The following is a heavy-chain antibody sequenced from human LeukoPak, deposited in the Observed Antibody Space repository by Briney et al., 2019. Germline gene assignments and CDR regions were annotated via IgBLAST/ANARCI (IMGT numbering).Heavy chain of an antibody. J-gene: IGHJ4*02. CDR3: ARDDYGDSGPLFDY. CDR2: IRTNGAGT. Sequence: GGSQRLSCGASGFTFSSYNMNWVRRAPGQGLEWVSTIRTNGAGTHYADSVRGRFTISRDDSKNTLYLQMDSLRAEDTAVYYCARDDYGDSGPLFDYWGQGTLSPSPQ. D-gene: IGHD4-17*01. V-gene: IGHV3-23*01. CDR1: GFTFSSYN.